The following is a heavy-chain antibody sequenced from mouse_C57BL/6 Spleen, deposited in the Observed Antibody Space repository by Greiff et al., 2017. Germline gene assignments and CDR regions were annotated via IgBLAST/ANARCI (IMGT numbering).Heavy chain of an antibody. CDR1: GFTFSDYY. V-gene: IGHV5-16*01. Sequence: EVKLVESEGGLVQPGSSMQLSCTASGFTFSDYYMAWVRQVPEKGLEWVANINYDGSSTYYLDSLKSRFIISRDNAKNILYLQMSSLKSEDTATYYCARGRDADYWGQGTTLTVSS. CDR2: INYDGSST. J-gene: IGHJ2*01. CDR3: ARGRDADY.